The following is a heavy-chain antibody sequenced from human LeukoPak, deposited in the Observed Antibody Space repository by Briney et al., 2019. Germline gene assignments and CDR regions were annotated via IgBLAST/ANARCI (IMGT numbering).Heavy chain of an antibody. CDR3: AKYFETGYDSSGYYFDY. V-gene: IGHV3-23*01. D-gene: IGHD3-22*01. CDR1: GFTFSSYA. CDR2: ISGSGGST. Sequence: PGGSLRLSCAASGFTFSSYAMSWVRQAPGKGLEWVSAISGSGGSTYYADSVKSRFTISRDNSKNTLYLQMNSLRAEDTAVYYCAKYFETGYDSSGYYFDYWGQGTLVTVSS. J-gene: IGHJ4*02.